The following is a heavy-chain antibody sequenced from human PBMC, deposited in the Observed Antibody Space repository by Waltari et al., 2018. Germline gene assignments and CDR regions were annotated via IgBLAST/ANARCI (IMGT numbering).Heavy chain of an antibody. J-gene: IGHJ4*02. Sequence: QVQLQQWGAGLLKPSETLSLTCAVYGGSFSGYYCSWLRQPPGKGLEWIGEINHSGSTNYNPSLKSRVTISVDTSKNQFSLKLSSVTAADTAVYYCARDRVAGPRRVDYWGQGTLVTVSS. CDR2: INHSGST. CDR3: ARDRVAGPRRVDY. CDR1: GGSFSGYY. D-gene: IGHD6-19*01. V-gene: IGHV4-34*01.